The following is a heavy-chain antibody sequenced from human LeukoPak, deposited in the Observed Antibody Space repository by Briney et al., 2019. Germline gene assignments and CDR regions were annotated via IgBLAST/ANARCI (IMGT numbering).Heavy chain of an antibody. CDR3: ARTNSDSSGYYRLFDY. J-gene: IGHJ4*02. CDR2: IYYSGST. V-gene: IGHV4-59*08. Sequence: SETLSLTCTVSGGSLSSYYWSWIRQPPGKGLEWIGYIYYSGSTNYNPSLKSRVTISVDTSKNQFSLKLSSVTAADTAVYYCARTNSDSSGYYRLFDYWGQGTLVTVSS. CDR1: GGSLSSYY. D-gene: IGHD3-22*01.